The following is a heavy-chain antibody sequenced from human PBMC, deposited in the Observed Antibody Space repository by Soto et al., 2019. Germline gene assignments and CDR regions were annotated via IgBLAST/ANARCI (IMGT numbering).Heavy chain of an antibody. Sequence: XPVKVACKASGYPFITYYLHWLRQAPGQGLEWVDIIDPSDGYTFYAEKFQGRITMTRETSTSTVFMEVTRLESADTAIYFCARVGIKKTQDFSSGYYNWFDTWGQGTLVTVSS. CDR2: IDPSDGYT. D-gene: IGHD3-3*01. J-gene: IGHJ5*02. CDR1: GYPFITYY. CDR3: ARVGIKKTQDFSSGYYNWFDT. V-gene: IGHV1-46*01.